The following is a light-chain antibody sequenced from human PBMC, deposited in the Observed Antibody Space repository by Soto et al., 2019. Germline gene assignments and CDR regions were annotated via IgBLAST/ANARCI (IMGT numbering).Light chain of an antibody. Sequence: DIQMTQSPSSLSASVGDRVTITCRASQTISSPLNWYQQKPGKVPKLLIYATSRLQSGVPSRFSGSRSGTDFTLTISSVQPEDFATYYCQHNYGTPAFGQGTRLEIK. CDR2: ATS. CDR1: QTISSP. V-gene: IGKV1-39*01. J-gene: IGKJ5*01. CDR3: QHNYGTPA.